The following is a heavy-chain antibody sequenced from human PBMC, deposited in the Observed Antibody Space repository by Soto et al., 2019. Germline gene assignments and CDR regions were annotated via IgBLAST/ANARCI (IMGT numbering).Heavy chain of an antibody. CDR1: EFTFSSYA. J-gene: IGHJ6*02. CDR3: AKGIAARSYGMDV. D-gene: IGHD6-6*01. Sequence: EVQLLESGGGLVQPGGSLRLSCAASEFTFSSYAVNWVRQAPGEGLEWVSALSGSGGSTYYADSVKGRFTISRDNSKSTLYLQMNSLRAEDSAVYYCAKGIAARSYGMDVWGQGTTVTVSS. V-gene: IGHV3-23*01. CDR2: LSGSGGST.